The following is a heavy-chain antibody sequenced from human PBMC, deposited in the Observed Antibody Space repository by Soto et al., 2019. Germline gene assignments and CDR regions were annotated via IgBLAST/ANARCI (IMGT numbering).Heavy chain of an antibody. V-gene: IGHV3-23*01. CDR2: ISGSGGST. J-gene: IGHJ4*02. CDR1: GFTFSSYA. Sequence: GGSLRLSCAASGFTFSSYAMSWVRQAPGKGLEWVSAISGSGGSTYYADSVKGRFTISRDNSKNTLYLQMNSLRAEDTAVYYCAKEFSNGGSYSRPIYYFDYWGQGTLVTVSS. D-gene: IGHD1-26*01. CDR3: AKEFSNGGSYSRPIYYFDY.